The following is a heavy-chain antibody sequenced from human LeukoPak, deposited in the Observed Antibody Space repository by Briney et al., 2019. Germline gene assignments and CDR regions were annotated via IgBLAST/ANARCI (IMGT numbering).Heavy chain of an antibody. CDR3: ARGPYCTNGVCYTSRRSPQYDY. CDR2: INHSGST. Sequence: SETLSLTCAVYGGSFSGYYWSWIRQPPGKGLEWIGEINHSGSTNYNPSLKSRVTISVDTSKNQFSLKLSPVTAADTAVYYCARGPYCTNGVCYTSRRSPQYDYWGQGTLVTVSS. V-gene: IGHV4-34*01. CDR1: GGSFSGYY. J-gene: IGHJ4*02. D-gene: IGHD2-8*01.